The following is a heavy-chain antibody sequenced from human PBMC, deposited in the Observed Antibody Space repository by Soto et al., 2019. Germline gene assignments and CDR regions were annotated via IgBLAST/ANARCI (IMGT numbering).Heavy chain of an antibody. J-gene: IGHJ6*02. Sequence: ASVKVSCKASGCTFSSYAISWVRQAPGQGLEWMGGIIPIFGTANYAQKFQGRVTITADESTSTAYMELSSLRSEDTAVYYCARTPYGDYPYYYYGMDVWGQGTTVTVSS. D-gene: IGHD4-17*01. CDR3: ARTPYGDYPYYYYGMDV. V-gene: IGHV1-69*13. CDR2: IIPIFGTA. CDR1: GCTFSSYA.